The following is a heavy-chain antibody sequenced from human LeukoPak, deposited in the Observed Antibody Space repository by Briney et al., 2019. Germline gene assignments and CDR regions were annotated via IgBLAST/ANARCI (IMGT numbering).Heavy chain of an antibody. Sequence: SQTLSLTCTVSGGSISSGGYYWSWIRQHPGKGLEWIGYIYYSGSTYYNPSLKSRVTISVDTSKNQFSLKLSSVTAADTAVYYCARAGVETTSTDYWGQGTLVTVSS. V-gene: IGHV4-31*03. D-gene: IGHD1-7*01. CDR1: GGSISSGGYY. J-gene: IGHJ4*02. CDR2: IYYSGST. CDR3: ARAGVETTSTDY.